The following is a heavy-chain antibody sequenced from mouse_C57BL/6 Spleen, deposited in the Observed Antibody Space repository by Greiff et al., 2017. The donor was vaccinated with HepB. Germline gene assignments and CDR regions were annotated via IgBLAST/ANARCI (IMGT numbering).Heavy chain of an antibody. CDR2: INPNYGTT. J-gene: IGHJ2*01. D-gene: IGHD1-1*01. Sequence: VQLKQSGPELVKPGASVKISCKASGYSFTDYNMNWVKQSNGKSLEWIGVINPNYGTTSYNQKFKGKATLTVDQSSSTAYMQLNSLTSEDSAVYYCAREGVTTVVTYFDYWGQGTTLTVSS. CDR3: AREGVTTVVTYFDY. CDR1: GYSFTDYN. V-gene: IGHV1-39*01.